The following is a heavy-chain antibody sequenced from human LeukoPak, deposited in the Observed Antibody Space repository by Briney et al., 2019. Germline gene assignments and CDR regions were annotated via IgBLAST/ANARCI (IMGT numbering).Heavy chain of an antibody. J-gene: IGHJ4*02. Sequence: GGSLRLSCVASGFTFSSYSMNWVRQAPGKGLEWVSSISSSSSYIYYADSVKGRFTISRDNAKNSLYLQMDSLRAEDTAVYYCASSPGYYDTPLGDYWGQGTLVTVSS. V-gene: IGHV3-21*01. CDR1: GFTFSSYS. D-gene: IGHD3-22*01. CDR2: ISSSSSYI. CDR3: ASSPGYYDTPLGDY.